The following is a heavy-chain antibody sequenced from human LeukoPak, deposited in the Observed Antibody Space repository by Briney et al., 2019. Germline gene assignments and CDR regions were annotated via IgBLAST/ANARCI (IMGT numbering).Heavy chain of an antibody. J-gene: IGHJ4*02. D-gene: IGHD3-3*01. CDR1: GGSFSGYY. CDR3: ARLETIFGVAPDY. Sequence: PSETLSLTCAVYGGSFSGYYWRWIRQPPGKGLEWIGEINHSGSTNYNPSLKSRVTISVDTSKNQFSLKLSSVTAADTAVYYCARLETIFGVAPDYWGQGTLVTVSS. CDR2: INHSGST. V-gene: IGHV4-34*01.